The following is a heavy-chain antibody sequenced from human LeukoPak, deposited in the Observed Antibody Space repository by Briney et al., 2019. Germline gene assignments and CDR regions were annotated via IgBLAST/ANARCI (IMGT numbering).Heavy chain of an antibody. CDR2: IRDSGGST. V-gene: IGHV3-23*01. D-gene: IGHD3-10*01. CDR1: GFTFSNYG. CDR3: AKRGVVIRVFLVGFHKEAYYFES. J-gene: IGHJ4*02. Sequence: QPGRSLRLSCAASGFTFSNYGMSWVRQAPGKGLEWVAGIRDSGGSTKYADSVKGRFTISRDNPKNTLFLQMNSLRADDTAVYFCAKRGVVIRVFLVGFHKEAYYFESWGQGALVTVSS.